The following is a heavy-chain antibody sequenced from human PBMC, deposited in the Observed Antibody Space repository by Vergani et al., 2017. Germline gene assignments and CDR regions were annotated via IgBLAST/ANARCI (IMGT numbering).Heavy chain of an antibody. D-gene: IGHD2-2*01. CDR2: ISGSGGST. Sequence: EVQLLESGGGLVQPGGSLRLSCAASGFTFSSYAMSWVRQAPGKGLEWVSAISGSGGSTYYADSVKGRFTISRDNSKNTLYLQMNILRAEDTAVYYCASRYCSSTSCRANFDYWGQGTLVTVSS. CDR1: GFTFSSYA. V-gene: IGHV3-23*01. J-gene: IGHJ4*02. CDR3: ASRYCSSTSCRANFDY.